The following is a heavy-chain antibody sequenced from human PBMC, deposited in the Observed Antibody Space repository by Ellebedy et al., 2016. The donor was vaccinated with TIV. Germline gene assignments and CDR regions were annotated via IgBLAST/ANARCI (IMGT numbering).Heavy chain of an antibody. Sequence: SETLSLTCTVSGGSISSYYWSWIRQPPGKGLEWIADINHSRSANYNPSLESRLAVSVDTSKNQFSLKLNSVTAADTAVYYCVTGASMTGRPNYFESWGQGTLVTVSS. CDR1: GGSISSYY. J-gene: IGHJ4*02. CDR2: INHSRSA. V-gene: IGHV4-34*01. D-gene: IGHD3-9*01. CDR3: VTGASMTGRPNYFES.